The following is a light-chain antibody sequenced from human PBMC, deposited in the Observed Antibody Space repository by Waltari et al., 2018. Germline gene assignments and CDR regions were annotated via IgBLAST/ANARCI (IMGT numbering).Light chain of an antibody. CDR1: SGTDVGAYK. V-gene: IGLV5-45*01. CDR2: YRSDSDK. CDR3: SIWHSSAYV. J-gene: IGLJ1*01. Sequence: QAVLTQPASLSASPGASGSLTCTLRSGTDVGAYKIYWYQQTPGSPPQYLLSYRSDSDKERGSGVPRLFSGSKDGSANAGILLSSGLQSEDEADYYCSIWHSSAYVFGAGTKVTVL.